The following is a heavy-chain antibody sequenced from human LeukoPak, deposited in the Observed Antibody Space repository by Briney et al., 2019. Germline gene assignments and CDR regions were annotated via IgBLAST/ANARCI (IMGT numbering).Heavy chain of an antibody. CDR1: GYSFTSYW. CDR3: ARVISSSGDAFDI. CDR2: IYPGDSDT. J-gene: IGHJ3*02. V-gene: IGHV5-51*01. Sequence: LGESLKISCKGSGYSFTSYWIGWVRQMPGKGLEWMGIIYPGDSDTGYSPSFQGQVTISADKSISTAYLQWSSLKASDTAMYYCARVISSSGDAFDIWGQGTMVTVSS. D-gene: IGHD6-6*01.